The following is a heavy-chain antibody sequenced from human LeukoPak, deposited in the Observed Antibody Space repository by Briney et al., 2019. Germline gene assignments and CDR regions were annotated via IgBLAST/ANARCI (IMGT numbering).Heavy chain of an antibody. CDR2: IYHSGNT. V-gene: IGHV4-4*02. Sequence: SETLSLTCAVFGGSIGSNIWWSWVRQPPGKGLEWIGEIYHSGNTSYNPSLKSRVTISVDKSKNQFSLTLSSVTAADTAVYYCASPSGASTWWGQGTLVTVSS. D-gene: IGHD2-15*01. CDR1: GGSIGSNIW. J-gene: IGHJ4*02. CDR3: ASPSGASTW.